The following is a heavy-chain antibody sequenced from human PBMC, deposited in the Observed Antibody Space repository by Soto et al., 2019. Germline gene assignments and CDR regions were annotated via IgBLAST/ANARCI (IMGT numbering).Heavy chain of an antibody. CDR2: ISGSGGST. V-gene: IGHV3-23*01. J-gene: IGHJ4*02. Sequence: GGSLRLSCAASGFTFSSYAMSWVRQAPGKGLEWVSAISGSGGSTYYADSVKGRFTISSDNSKNTRYLQMNSLRAEDTAVYYCAKDLGGRGYSGYDWTSGDYWGQGTLVTVSS. CDR3: AKDLGGRGYSGYDWTSGDY. D-gene: IGHD5-12*01. CDR1: GFTFSSYA.